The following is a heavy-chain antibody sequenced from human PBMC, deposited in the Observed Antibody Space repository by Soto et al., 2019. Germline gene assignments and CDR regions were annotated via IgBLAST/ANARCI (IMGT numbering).Heavy chain of an antibody. V-gene: IGHV3-21*01. CDR3: ASSQSYGDYPLELGYYYMDV. Sequence: GGSRKLSCAASGFTFSSYSMNWVRQAPGKGLEWVSSISSSSSYIYYADSVKGRFTISRDNAKNSLYLKMNSLRAEDTAVYYCASSQSYGDYPLELGYYYMDVWGKGTTVTVSS. CDR1: GFTFSSYS. D-gene: IGHD4-17*01. CDR2: ISSSSSYI. J-gene: IGHJ6*03.